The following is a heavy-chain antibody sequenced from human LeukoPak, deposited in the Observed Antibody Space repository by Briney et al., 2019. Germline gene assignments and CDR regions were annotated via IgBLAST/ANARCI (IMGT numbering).Heavy chain of an antibody. CDR3: ATVVDGYNLS. J-gene: IGHJ1*01. CDR2: IWYDGGNK. V-gene: IGHV3-33*01. CDR1: GFTFSSYG. D-gene: IGHD5-24*01. Sequence: GSLRLSCTASGFTFSSYGMHWVRQAPGKGLGWVAVIWYDGGNKYYADSVRGRFTISRDNSKNTLYLQMNSLRAEDTAVYYCATVVDGYNLSWGQGTLVTVSS.